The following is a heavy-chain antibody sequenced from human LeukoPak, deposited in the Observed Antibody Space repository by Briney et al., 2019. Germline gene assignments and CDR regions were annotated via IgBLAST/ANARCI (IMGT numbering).Heavy chain of an antibody. V-gene: IGHV3-23*01. CDR1: GFTFSSYG. CDR3: AKGSGSGWYGWFAP. J-gene: IGHJ5*02. Sequence: GGSLRLSCAASGFTFSSYGMHWVRQAPGKGLEWVSSIDASGDATYYADSVKGRFTISRDNSKNTFYLQMNSLRAEDTAVYSCAKGSGSGWYGWFAPWGQGTLVTVSS. D-gene: IGHD6-13*01. CDR2: IDASGDAT.